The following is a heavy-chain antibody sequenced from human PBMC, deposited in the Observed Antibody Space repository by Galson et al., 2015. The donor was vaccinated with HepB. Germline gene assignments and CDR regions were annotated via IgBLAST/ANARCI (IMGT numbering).Heavy chain of an antibody. V-gene: IGHV1-69*06. CDR2: IIPIFGTA. CDR1: GGTFSSYA. J-gene: IGHJ4*02. CDR3: ARVVEIAAAGTKSSYYFDY. Sequence: SVKVSCKASGGTFSSYAISWVRQAPGQGLEWMGGIIPIFGTANYAQKFQGRVTITADKSTSTAYMELSSLRSEDTAVYYWARVVEIAAAGTKSSYYFDYWGQGTLVTVSS. D-gene: IGHD6-13*01.